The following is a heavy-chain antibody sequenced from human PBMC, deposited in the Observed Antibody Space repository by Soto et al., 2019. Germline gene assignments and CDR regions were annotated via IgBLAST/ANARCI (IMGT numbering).Heavy chain of an antibody. CDR3: AKGRSVTIGGPPV. J-gene: IGHJ4*02. CDR2: VTYSGANT. V-gene: IGHV3-23*01. Sequence: GGSLRLSCAASGFTFNNFDMAWVRQPPGKGLEWVSSVTYSGANTFYADSVKGRFTISRDNSKNTLYLQMNSLRAEDSAIYYCAKGRSVTIGGPPVWGQGTLVTVSS. CDR1: GFTFNNFD. D-gene: IGHD4-4*01.